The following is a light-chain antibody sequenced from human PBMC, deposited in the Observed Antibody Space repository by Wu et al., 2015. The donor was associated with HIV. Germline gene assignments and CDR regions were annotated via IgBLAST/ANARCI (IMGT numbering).Light chain of an antibody. V-gene: IGKV3-11*01. CDR2: DAS. CDR3: QQRLNWPPIT. J-gene: IGKJ5*01. CDR1: QSLSTS. Sequence: EVVLTQSPATLSLSPGETATLSCRASQSLSTSLAWYQQKPGQAPRLLIYDASIRATGVPVRFSGSGSETDFTLTISSLEPEDFAVYFCQQRLNWPPITFGQGTRLEIK.